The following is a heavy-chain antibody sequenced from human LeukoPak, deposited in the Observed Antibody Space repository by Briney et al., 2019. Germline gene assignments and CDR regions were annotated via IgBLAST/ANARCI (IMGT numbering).Heavy chain of an antibody. V-gene: IGHV3-23*01. CDR2: ISGSGGST. D-gene: IGHD5-12*01. CDR1: GFTFSSYA. CDR3: ARDLIRDGYKTYAFDI. Sequence: GGSLRLSCAASGFTFSSYAMSWVRQAPGKGLEWVSAISGSGGSTYYADSVKGRFTISRDNSKNTLYLQMNSLRAEDTAVYYCARDLIRDGYKTYAFDIWGQGTMVTVSS. J-gene: IGHJ3*02.